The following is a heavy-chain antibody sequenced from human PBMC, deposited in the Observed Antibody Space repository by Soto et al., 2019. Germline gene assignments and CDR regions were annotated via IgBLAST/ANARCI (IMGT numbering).Heavy chain of an antibody. D-gene: IGHD3-22*01. V-gene: IGHV1-18*04. CDR1: GYPFTSYG. Sequence: ASVQVSCKASGYPFTSYGISWVRQAPGQGPEWMGWISGHNGNTNHPQSLQGRVTMTTDTSRNTAYMELTRLRSDDTAVYYCARNRFKYHDNTVYYYFDDWGQGTRVTVSS. J-gene: IGHJ4*02. CDR3: ARNRFKYHDNTVYYYFDD. CDR2: ISGHNGNT.